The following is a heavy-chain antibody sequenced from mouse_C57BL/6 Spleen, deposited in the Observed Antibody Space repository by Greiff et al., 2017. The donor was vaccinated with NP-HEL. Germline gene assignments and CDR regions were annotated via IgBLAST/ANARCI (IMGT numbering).Heavy chain of an antibody. D-gene: IGHD2-4*01. CDR1: GYTFTSYW. V-gene: IGHV1-50*01. Sequence: QVQLQQPGAELVKPGASVKLSCKASGYTFTSYWMQWVKQRPGQGLEWIGEIDPSDSYTNYNQKSKGKATLTVDTSSSTAYMQLSSLTSEDSAVYYCARHYDSYYYAMDYWGQGTSVTVSS. CDR2: IDPSDSYT. CDR3: ARHYDSYYYAMDY. J-gene: IGHJ4*01.